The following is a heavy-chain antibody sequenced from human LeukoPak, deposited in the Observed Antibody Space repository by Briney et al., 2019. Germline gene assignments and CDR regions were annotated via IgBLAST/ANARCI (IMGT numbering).Heavy chain of an antibody. CDR2: ISSSSSTI. D-gene: IGHD3-22*01. V-gene: IGHV3-48*01. CDR3: ARGAYYYED. J-gene: IGHJ4*02. Sequence: GGSLRLSCAASGLTFSSHSMNWVRQVPGKGLEWVSYISSSSSTIYYADSVKGRFTISRDNAKNSLYLQMNSLRAEDTAVYYCARGAYYYEDWGQGTLVTVSS. CDR1: GLTFSSHS.